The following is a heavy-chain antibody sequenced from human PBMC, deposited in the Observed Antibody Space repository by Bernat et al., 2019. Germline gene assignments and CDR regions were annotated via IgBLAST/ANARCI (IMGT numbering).Heavy chain of an antibody. D-gene: IGHD3-22*01. Sequence: EVQLVESGGGLVKPGGSLRLSCAASGFTFSNAWMNWVRQAPGKGLEWVGRIKSKTDGGTTDYAAPVKGRFTISRDDSKNTLYLQMNSLKTEDTAVYYCTTGITMIPNRPDTDYWGQGTLVTVSS. J-gene: IGHJ4*02. CDR3: TTGITMIPNRPDTDY. CDR2: IKSKTDGGTT. V-gene: IGHV3-15*07. CDR1: GFTFSNAW.